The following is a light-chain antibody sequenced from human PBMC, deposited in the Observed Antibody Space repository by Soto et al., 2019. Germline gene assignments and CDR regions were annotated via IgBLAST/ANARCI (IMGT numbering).Light chain of an antibody. CDR3: FSYAGSRGV. CDR1: SSDVGTYDC. CDR2: NVQ. J-gene: IGLJ1*01. Sequence: QSVLIQPPSVSGSPGQSVTISCTGTSSDVGTYDCVSWYQHHPGTVPKPMIYNVQTQPPGVPDRFSGSKSGNTASMTISGLQAEDEVECYCFSYAGSRGVFGTGTNVTV. V-gene: IGLV2-11*01.